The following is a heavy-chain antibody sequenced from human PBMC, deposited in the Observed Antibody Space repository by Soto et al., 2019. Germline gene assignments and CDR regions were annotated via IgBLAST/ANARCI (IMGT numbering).Heavy chain of an antibody. CDR3: ARGAMIRGVFYY. CDR2: IIPILGIA. D-gene: IGHD3-10*01. CDR1: GGTFSSYT. V-gene: IGHV1-69*02. J-gene: IGHJ4*02. Sequence: QVQLVQSGAEVKKPGSSVKVSCKASGGTFSSYTISWVRQAPGQGLEWMGRIIPILGIANYAQKFQGRVTITADKATSTAYMELSSLSSEDTAVYYCARGAMIRGVFYYWGQGTLVTVSS.